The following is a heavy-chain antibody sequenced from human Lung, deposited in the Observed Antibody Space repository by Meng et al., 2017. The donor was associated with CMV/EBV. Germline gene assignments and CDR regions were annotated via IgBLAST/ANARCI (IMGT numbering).Heavy chain of an antibody. J-gene: IGHJ5*02. CDR1: GGSFSGYY. V-gene: IGHV4-34*01. Sequence: GSLRLXCAVYGGSFSGYYWSWIRQPAGKGLEWIGEINHSGSTNYNPSLKSRVTISVDTSKNQFSLKLSSVTAADTAVYYCARGGYCSSTSCYKLYRNWFDPWGQGTLVTVSS. CDR2: INHSGST. D-gene: IGHD2-2*02. CDR3: ARGGYCSSTSCYKLYRNWFDP.